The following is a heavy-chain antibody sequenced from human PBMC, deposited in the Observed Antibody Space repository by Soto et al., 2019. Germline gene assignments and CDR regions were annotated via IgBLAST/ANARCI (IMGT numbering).Heavy chain of an antibody. J-gene: IGHJ4*02. V-gene: IGHV3-33*01. Sequence: WGSRRLSCAASGCTFSYGYKHWVRQAPGKRLEGLAVLWRDGRKVCYSYAVKGRFTISRDNSKNTLYLEMNSMRVEDTAVYYCARDGTGWTGGDHWGQGTLVTVSS. CDR3: ARDGTGWTGGDH. D-gene: IGHD6-19*01. CDR1: GCTFSYGY. CDR2: LWRDGRKV.